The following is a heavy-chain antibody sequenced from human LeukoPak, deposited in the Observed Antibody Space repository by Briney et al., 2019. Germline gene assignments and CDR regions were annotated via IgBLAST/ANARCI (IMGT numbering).Heavy chain of an antibody. D-gene: IGHD6-6*01. J-gene: IGHJ4*02. CDR1: GYTFTNYD. CDR2: MNPNSGNT. Sequence: ASVKVSCKASGYTFTNYDINSVRQATGQGLEWMGWMNPNSGNTGYAQKFQGRVTMTRNTSISTAYMELSSLRSEDTAVYYCARGDQHVEYSSSPFDYWSQGTLVTVSS. CDR3: ARGDQHVEYSSSPFDY. V-gene: IGHV1-8*01.